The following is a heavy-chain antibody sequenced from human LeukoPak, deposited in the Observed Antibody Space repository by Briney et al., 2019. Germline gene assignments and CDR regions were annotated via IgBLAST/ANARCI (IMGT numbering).Heavy chain of an antibody. CDR2: MNPNSGNT. CDR3: ARGGTAMVRRAHDAFDI. D-gene: IGHD5-18*01. V-gene: IGHV1-8*01. CDR1: GYTFTSYD. Sequence: ASVKVSCKASGYTFTSYDINWVRQATGQGLEWMGWMNPNSGNTGYAQKFQGRVTMTRNTSISTAYMELSSLRSEDTAVYYCARGGTAMVRRAHDAFDIWGQGTMVTVSS. J-gene: IGHJ3*02.